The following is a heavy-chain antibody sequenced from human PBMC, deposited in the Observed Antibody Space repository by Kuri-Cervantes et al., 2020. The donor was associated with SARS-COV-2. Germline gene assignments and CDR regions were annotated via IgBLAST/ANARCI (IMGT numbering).Heavy chain of an antibody. J-gene: IGHJ6*03. D-gene: IGHD2-15*01. Sequence: KVSCKGSGYSFTSYWISWVRQMPGKGLEWMGRIDPSDSYTNYSPSFQGQVTISADKSISTAYLQWSSLKASDTAMYYCARHGLVYCSGGSCYSGKGYYYYMDVWGKGTTVTVSS. CDR3: ARHGLVYCSGGSCYSGKGYYYYMDV. CDR2: IDPSDSYT. CDR1: GYSFTSYW. V-gene: IGHV5-10-1*04.